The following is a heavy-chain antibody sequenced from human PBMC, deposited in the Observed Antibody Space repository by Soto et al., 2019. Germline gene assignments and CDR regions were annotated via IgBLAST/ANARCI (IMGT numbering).Heavy chain of an antibody. CDR3: ARVPGVVVSADDAFDI. Sequence: QVQLQESGPGLVKPSGTLSLTCAVSGGSVSSSNWWSWVRQSPGKGLEWMGEIYHSGSAHYNPSPKSRASISLYKSKNQFSRRLTSVTAADTAVYYCARVPGVVVSADDAFDIWGPGTRVIVSS. V-gene: IGHV4-4*02. J-gene: IGHJ3*02. D-gene: IGHD2-21*02. CDR1: GGSVSSSNW. CDR2: IYHSGSA.